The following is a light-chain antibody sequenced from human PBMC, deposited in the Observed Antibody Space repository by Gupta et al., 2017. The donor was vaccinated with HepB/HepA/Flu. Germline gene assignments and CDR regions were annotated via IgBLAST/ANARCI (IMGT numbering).Light chain of an antibody. CDR3: MQRSNLPWT. CDR1: QRLVSSDGNTY. Sequence: DVVVTQSPLFFPFTLAHPASIPCSCSQRLVSSDGNTYLNWFQQRPGQSPRRLIYKVSNLDSGVPERFSGSGSDTDFTLKISRVEAEDVGVYYCMQRSNLPWTFGRGTKVEVK. J-gene: IGKJ1*01. V-gene: IGKV2-30*01. CDR2: KVS.